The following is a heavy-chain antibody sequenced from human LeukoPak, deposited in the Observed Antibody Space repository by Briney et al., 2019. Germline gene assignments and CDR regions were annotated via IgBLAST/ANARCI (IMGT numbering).Heavy chain of an antibody. D-gene: IGHD3-10*01. CDR1: GFGFSSYW. V-gene: IGHV3-74*01. CDR2: INTDGSST. Sequence: GGSLRLSCAASGFGFSSYWMHWVRQAPGKGLVWVSRINTDGSSTSYADSVKGRFTISRDNAKNTLYLQMNSLRAEDTAVYYCARDPFLFYGSGSYYRRNPYDYWGQGTLVTVSS. J-gene: IGHJ4*02. CDR3: ARDPFLFYGSGSYYRRNPYDY.